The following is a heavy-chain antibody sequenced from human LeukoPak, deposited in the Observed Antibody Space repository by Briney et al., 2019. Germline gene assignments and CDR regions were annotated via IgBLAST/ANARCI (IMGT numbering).Heavy chain of an antibody. D-gene: IGHD3-22*01. Sequence: AASVKVSCKASGYTFTGYYMHWVRQAPGQGLGWMGWISAYNGNTNYAQKLQGRVTMTTDTSTSTAYMELRSLRSDDTAVYYCARDQTVTYYYDSSGYWGQGTLVTVSS. CDR1: GYTFTGYY. CDR2: ISAYNGNT. J-gene: IGHJ4*02. CDR3: ARDQTVTYYYDSSGY. V-gene: IGHV1-18*04.